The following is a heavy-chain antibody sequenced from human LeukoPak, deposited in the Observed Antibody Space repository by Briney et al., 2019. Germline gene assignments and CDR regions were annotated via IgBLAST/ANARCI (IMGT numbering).Heavy chain of an antibody. CDR2: ISSSDSTI. J-gene: IGHJ4*02. CDR1: GFTVSSNY. Sequence: PGGSLRLSCAASGFTVSSNYMNWVRQAPGKGLEWVSYISSSDSTIYYADSVKGRFTISRDNAKNSLYLQMNSLRAEDTAVYYCARQANPTYSSSWYYWGQGTLVTVSS. V-gene: IGHV3-48*01. CDR3: ARQANPTYSSSWYY. D-gene: IGHD6-13*01.